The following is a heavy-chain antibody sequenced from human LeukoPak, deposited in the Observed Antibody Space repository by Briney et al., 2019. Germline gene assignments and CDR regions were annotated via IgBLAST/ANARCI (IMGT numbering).Heavy chain of an antibody. CDR2: IYYSGST. Sequence: SETLSLTCTVSGGSISSHYWSWIRQPPVKGLEWIGYIYYSGSTNYNPSLKSRGTISVDTSKSQSSLKLSSVTAADTAVYYCARVERRDGYNLDYWGQGTLVTVSS. CDR3: ARVERRDGYNLDY. J-gene: IGHJ4*02. CDR1: GGSISSHY. V-gene: IGHV4-59*11. D-gene: IGHD5-24*01.